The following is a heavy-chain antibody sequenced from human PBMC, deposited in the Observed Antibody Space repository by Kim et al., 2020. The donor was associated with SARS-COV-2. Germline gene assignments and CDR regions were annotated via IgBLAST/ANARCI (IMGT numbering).Heavy chain of an antibody. J-gene: IGHJ4*02. Sequence: GGSLRLSCAASGFTFSSYWMSWVRQAPGKGLEWVANIKQDGNEKYYVDSVKGRFTISRDNAKNSLYLQMNSLRAEDTAVYYCAREVVVITVDYFDYWGQGTLVTVSS. V-gene: IGHV3-7*01. CDR2: IKQDGNEK. CDR3: AREVVVITVDYFDY. CDR1: GFTFSSYW. D-gene: IGHD3-22*01.